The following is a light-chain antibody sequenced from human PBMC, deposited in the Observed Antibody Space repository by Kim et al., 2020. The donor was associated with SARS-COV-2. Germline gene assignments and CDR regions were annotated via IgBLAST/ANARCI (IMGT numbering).Light chain of an antibody. Sequence: SVGDRVTITCRASQGISNYLAWYQQKPGKVPKLLIYAASTLQSGVPSRFSGSGSGTDFTLTISSLQPEDVATYYCQKYNSALQATFGPGTKVDIK. CDR3: QKYNSALQAT. V-gene: IGKV1-27*01. CDR1: QGISNY. CDR2: AAS. J-gene: IGKJ3*01.